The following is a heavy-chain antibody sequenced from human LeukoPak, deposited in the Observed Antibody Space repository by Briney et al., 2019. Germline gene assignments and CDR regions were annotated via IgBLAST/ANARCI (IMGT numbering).Heavy chain of an antibody. CDR1: GGAISSESYY. D-gene: IGHD3-16*01. CDR3: ARVLVLGEFNWFDP. V-gene: IGHV4-61*02. Sequence: PSETLSLTCTVSGGAISSESYYWSWIRQPAGKGLEWIGRIYTSGITNYNPSLKSRVTISVDTSKSQFSLNLISVTAADTAVYYCARVLVLGEFNWFDPWGQGTLVTVSA. CDR2: IYTSGIT. J-gene: IGHJ5*02.